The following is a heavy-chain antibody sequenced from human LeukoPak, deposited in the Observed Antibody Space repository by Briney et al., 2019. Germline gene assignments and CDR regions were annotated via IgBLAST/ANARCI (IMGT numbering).Heavy chain of an antibody. V-gene: IGHV4-34*01. Sequence: PSETLSLTCAVYGGSFSGYYWSWIRQPPGKGLEWIGEINHSGSTNYNPSLKSRVTISVDTSKNQFSLKLSSVTAADTAVYYCARASLSSGWYYWGQGTLVTVSS. CDR3: ARASLSSGWYY. J-gene: IGHJ4*02. CDR2: INHSGST. D-gene: IGHD6-19*01. CDR1: GGSFSGYY.